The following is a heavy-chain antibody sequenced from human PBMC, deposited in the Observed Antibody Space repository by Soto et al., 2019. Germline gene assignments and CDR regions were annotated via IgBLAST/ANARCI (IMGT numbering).Heavy chain of an antibody. CDR1: GFTFSSYA. CDR2: VSYDGSNK. D-gene: IGHD6-19*01. J-gene: IGHJ4*02. Sequence: LRLSCAASGFTFSSYAMHWVRQAPGKGLEWVAVVSYDGSNKYYADSVQGRFTISRDNSKNTLYLLMNSLRAEDTAVYYCATERSTSAWYGGIDYWGQGTLVTVSS. CDR3: ATERSTSAWYGGIDY. V-gene: IGHV3-30*03.